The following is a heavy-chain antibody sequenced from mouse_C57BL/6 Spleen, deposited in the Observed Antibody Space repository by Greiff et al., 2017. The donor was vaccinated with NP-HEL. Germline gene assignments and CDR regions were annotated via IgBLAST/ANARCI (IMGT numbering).Heavy chain of an antibody. D-gene: IGHD1-1*01. CDR1: GYTFTSYD. CDR2: IYPRDGST. CDR3: ARSGSYAMDY. V-gene: IGHV1-85*01. J-gene: IGHJ4*01. Sequence: VKLMESGPELVKPGASVKLSCKASGYTFTSYDINWVKQRPGRGLEWIGWIYPRDGSTKYNEKFKGKATLTVDTSSSTAYMELHSLTSEDSAVYFCARSGSYAMDYWGQGTSVTVSS.